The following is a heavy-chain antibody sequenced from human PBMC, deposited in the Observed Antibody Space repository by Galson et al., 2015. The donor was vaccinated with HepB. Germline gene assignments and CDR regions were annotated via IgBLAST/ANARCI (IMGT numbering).Heavy chain of an antibody. CDR1: GFTFSSSG. D-gene: IGHD2-2*01. CDR2: ISYDRSNK. CDR3: AKDGDRVVVPAATLYYYYYYYMDV. Sequence: SLRLSCAASGFTFSSSGMHWVRQAPGKGLEWVAVISYDRSNKYYADSVKGRFTISRDNSKNTLYLQMNSLRAEDTAVYYCAKDGDRVVVPAATLYYYYYYYMDVWGKGTTVTVSS. V-gene: IGHV3-30*18. J-gene: IGHJ6*03.